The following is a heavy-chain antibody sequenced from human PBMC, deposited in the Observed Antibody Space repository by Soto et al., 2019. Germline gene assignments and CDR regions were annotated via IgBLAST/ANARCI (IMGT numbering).Heavy chain of an antibody. J-gene: IGHJ5*02. V-gene: IGHV1-69*13. D-gene: IGHD2-2*01. CDR2: IIPIFGTA. CDR1: GGSFSSYA. CDR3: ARDGSSTANWIDP. Sequence: SGKVCCKAVGGSFSSYAISWVRQAPGQGLEWMGGIIPIFGTANYAQKFQGRVTITAEESTSTAYMELSSLRSEDTAVYYCARDGSSTANWIDPWGQGPLVTVYS.